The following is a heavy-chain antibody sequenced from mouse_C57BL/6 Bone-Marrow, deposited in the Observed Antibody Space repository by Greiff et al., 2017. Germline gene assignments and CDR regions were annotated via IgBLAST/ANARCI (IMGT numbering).Heavy chain of an antibody. J-gene: IGHJ4*01. CDR2: ISNGGGST. CDR1: GFTFSDYY. CDR3: ARHMTYYSNYYAMDY. Sequence: DVMLVESGGGLVQPGGSLKLSCAASGFTFSDYYMYWVRQTPEKRLEWVAYISNGGGSTYYPDTVKGRFTIARDNAKNTLYLQMSRLKSEDTAMYYCARHMTYYSNYYAMDYWGQGTSVTVSS. V-gene: IGHV5-12*01. D-gene: IGHD2-5*01.